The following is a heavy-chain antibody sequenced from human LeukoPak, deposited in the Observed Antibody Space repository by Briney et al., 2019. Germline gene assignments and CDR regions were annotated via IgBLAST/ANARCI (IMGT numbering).Heavy chain of an antibody. Sequence: ASVKVSCKASGGTFSSYAISWVRQAPGQGLEWMGRIIPILGIANYAQKFQGRVTITADKSTSTAYMELSSLRSEDTAVYYCARFTIFGVVISGSDYWGQGTLVTVSS. D-gene: IGHD3-3*01. V-gene: IGHV1-69*04. CDR2: IIPILGIA. CDR1: GGTFSSYA. CDR3: ARFTIFGVVISGSDY. J-gene: IGHJ4*02.